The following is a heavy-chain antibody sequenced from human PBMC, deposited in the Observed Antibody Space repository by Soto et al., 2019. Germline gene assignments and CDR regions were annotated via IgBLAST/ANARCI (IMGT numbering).Heavy chain of an antibody. CDR3: ARGQGYSSSSDYYYYYGMDV. Sequence: QVQLVQSGAEVKKPGSSVKVSCKASGGTFSSYAISWVRQAPGQGLEWMGGIIPIFGTANYAQKFQGRVTMTADESTSTAYMELSSLRSEDTAVYYCARGQGYSSSSDYYYYYGMDVWGQGTTVTVSS. CDR1: GGTFSSYA. CDR2: IIPIFGTA. V-gene: IGHV1-69*12. D-gene: IGHD6-6*01. J-gene: IGHJ6*02.